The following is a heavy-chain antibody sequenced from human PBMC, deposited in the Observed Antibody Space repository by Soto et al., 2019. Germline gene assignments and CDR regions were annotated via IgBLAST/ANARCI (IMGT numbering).Heavy chain of an antibody. CDR2: ISGSGGST. J-gene: IGHJ4*02. D-gene: IGHD2-2*01. V-gene: IGHV3-23*01. CDR1: GFTFSSYA. Sequence: GGSLRLSCAASGFTFSSYAMSWVRQAPGKGLEWVSAISGSGGSTYYADSVKGRFTISRDNSKNTLYLQMNSLRAEDTAVYYCAKDPSYDQLLSFFFDYWGQGTLVTVSS. CDR3: AKDPSYDQLLSFFFDY.